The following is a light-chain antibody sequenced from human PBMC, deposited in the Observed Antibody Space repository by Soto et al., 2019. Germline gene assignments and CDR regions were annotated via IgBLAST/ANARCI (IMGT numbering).Light chain of an antibody. J-gene: IGKJ2*01. CDR3: QQYGSSPYT. CDR2: GAS. V-gene: IGKV3-20*01. CDR1: QSVSSSY. Sequence: EIVLTQSPGTQSLSPGERATLSCRVSQSVSSSYLAWYQQKPGQAPRLLIYGASSRATGIPDRFSGSGSGTDFTLTISRLEPEDFAVYYCQQYGSSPYTFGQGTKLEIK.